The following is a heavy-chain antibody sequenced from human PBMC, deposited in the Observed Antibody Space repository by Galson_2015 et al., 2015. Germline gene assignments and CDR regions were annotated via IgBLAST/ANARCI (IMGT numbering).Heavy chain of an antibody. J-gene: IGHJ4*02. D-gene: IGHD3-10*01. V-gene: IGHV3-23*01. CDR1: GFTFSSYA. CDR2: ISGSGGST. Sequence: SLRLSCAASGFTFSSYAMSWVRQAPGKGLEWVSAISGSGGSTYYADSVKGRFTISRDNSKNTLYLQMNSLRAEDTAVYYCAKYDPYYYGSGSYSFLDYWGQGTLVTVSS. CDR3: AKYDPYYYGSGSYSFLDY.